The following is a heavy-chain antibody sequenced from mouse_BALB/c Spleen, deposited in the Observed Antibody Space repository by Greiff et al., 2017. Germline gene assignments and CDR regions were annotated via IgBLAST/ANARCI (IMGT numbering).Heavy chain of an antibody. V-gene: IGHV14-4*02. CDR3: NALTTVVARNFDY. CDR2: IDPENGDT. Sequence: VQLQQSGAELVRSGASVKLSCTASGFNIKDYYMHWVKQRPELGLEWIGWIDPENGDTEYAPKFQGKATMTADTSSNTAYLQLSSLTSEDTAVYYCNALTTVVARNFDYWGQGTTLTVSS. CDR1: GFNIKDYY. D-gene: IGHD1-1*01. J-gene: IGHJ2*01.